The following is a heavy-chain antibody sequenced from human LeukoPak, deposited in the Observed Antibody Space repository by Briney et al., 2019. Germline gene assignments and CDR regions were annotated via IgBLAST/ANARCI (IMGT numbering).Heavy chain of an antibody. CDR2: IIPVFGTA. J-gene: IGHJ3*01. CDR3: ARVEDVDTAMVPV. CDR1: GFTFSSYA. Sequence: PGGSLRLSCAASGFTFSSYAMSWVRQAPGQGLEWMGGIIPVFGTANYAQKFQGRVTITADESTSTAYMELSSLRSEDTAVYYCARVEDVDTAMVPVWGQGTMVTVSS. D-gene: IGHD5-18*01. V-gene: IGHV1-69*01.